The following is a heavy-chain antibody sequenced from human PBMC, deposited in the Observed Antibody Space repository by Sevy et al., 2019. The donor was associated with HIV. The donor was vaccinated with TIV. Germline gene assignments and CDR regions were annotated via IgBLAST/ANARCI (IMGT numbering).Heavy chain of an antibody. Sequence: ASVKVSCKASGYTFTSYGISWVRQAPGQGLEWMGWISAYNGNTNYAQKLQGRVTMTTDTSTSTAYMELRSLRSDDTAVYYCARGGVTMVRGVTLGYWGQRTLVTVSS. CDR2: ISAYNGNT. V-gene: IGHV1-18*01. J-gene: IGHJ4*02. CDR1: GYTFTSYG. D-gene: IGHD3-10*01. CDR3: ARGGVTMVRGVTLGY.